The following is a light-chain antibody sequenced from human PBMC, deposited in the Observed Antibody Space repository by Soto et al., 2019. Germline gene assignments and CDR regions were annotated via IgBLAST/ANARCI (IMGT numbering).Light chain of an antibody. CDR2: GAS. V-gene: IGKV1-27*01. CDR3: QKYDSAPLT. J-gene: IGKJ3*01. CDR1: QGINSY. Sequence: DIQMAQSPSSLSASIGDRVTIACRASQGINSYLAWYQQKPGKVPKLLIYGASTLQSGVPSRFSGTGSGTDFTLTISSLQPEDVATYYCQKYDSAPLTFGPGTKVEIK.